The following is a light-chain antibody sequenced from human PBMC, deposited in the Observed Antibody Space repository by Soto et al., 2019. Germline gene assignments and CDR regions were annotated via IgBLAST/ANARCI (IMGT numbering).Light chain of an antibody. CDR3: QKYDNLPCT. J-gene: IGKJ2*02. CDR2: STS. Sequence: PGATASLSCRASQSLSTDDFAWYQQKPGQAPRLLIFSTSRRISGVPDRFSASGSGTDFTLTISRLEPEDFAMYYCQKYDNLPCTFGQGTKLEIK. V-gene: IGKV3-20*01. CDR1: QSLSTDD.